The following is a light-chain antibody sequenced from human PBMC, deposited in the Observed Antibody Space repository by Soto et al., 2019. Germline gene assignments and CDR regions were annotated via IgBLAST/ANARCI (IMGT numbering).Light chain of an antibody. V-gene: IGKV3-15*01. CDR2: GAS. CDR1: QGVSSY. CDR3: QQYNDWPLIT. J-gene: IGKJ5*01. Sequence: EIVMTQSPATLSLSPGERATLSCRASQGVSSYLAWYQQKPGQAPRLLIYGASTRATDIPARFSGSGSGTXXXXXXXXXXSEDFAVYYCQQYNDWPLITFGQGTRLEIK.